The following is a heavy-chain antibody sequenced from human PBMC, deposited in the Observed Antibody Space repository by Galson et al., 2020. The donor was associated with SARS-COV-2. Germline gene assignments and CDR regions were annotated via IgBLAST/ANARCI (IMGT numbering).Heavy chain of an antibody. Sequence: GGSLRLSCAASGFTFDDYPMHWVRQAPGKGLEWVSGISWNSGSIGYADSVKGRFTISRDNAKNSLYLQMNSLRAEDTALYYCAKAYCSSTSCLNWFDPWGQGTLVTVSS. CDR1: GFTFDDYP. CDR2: ISWNSGSI. V-gene: IGHV3-9*01. D-gene: IGHD2-2*01. CDR3: AKAYCSSTSCLNWFDP. J-gene: IGHJ5*02.